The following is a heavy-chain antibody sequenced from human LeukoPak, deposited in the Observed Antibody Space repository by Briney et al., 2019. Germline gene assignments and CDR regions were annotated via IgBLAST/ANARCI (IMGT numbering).Heavy chain of an antibody. CDR3: ARYRGDDSSGYYYQNRYAFDI. Sequence: GGSLRLSCTVSEFTFSSYEMNWVRQAPGKGLEWVSYISSGGSTVYYADSVKGRFTISRDNAKNSVYLQMNSLRAEDTAVYYCARYRGDDSSGYYYQNRYAFDIWGQGTMVTVSS. CDR2: ISSGGSTV. CDR1: EFTFSSYE. J-gene: IGHJ3*02. D-gene: IGHD3-22*01. V-gene: IGHV3-48*03.